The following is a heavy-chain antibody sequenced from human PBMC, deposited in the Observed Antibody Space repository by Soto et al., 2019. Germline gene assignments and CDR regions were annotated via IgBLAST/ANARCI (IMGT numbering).Heavy chain of an antibody. CDR1: GFTFSSCA. CDR3: VRLRRQELDGKNYHYMDV. V-gene: IGHV3-23*01. D-gene: IGHD1-1*01. Sequence: PGGSLRLSCAASGFTFSSCAMRWVRQAPGKGLEWVASIRDSGSGTYYPDYVKGRFTISRDNSKDMLYLQMNSLRAEDTAVYYCVRLRRQELDGKNYHYMDVWGKGTTVTVSS. J-gene: IGHJ6*03. CDR2: IRDSGSGT.